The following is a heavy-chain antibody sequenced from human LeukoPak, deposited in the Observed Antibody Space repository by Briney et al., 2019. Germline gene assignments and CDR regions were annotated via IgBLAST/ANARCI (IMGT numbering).Heavy chain of an antibody. CDR3: ARGFYDFRSGSYYFDY. Sequence: GGSLRLSCAASGFTFSSYSMNWVRQAPGKGLEWVSYISTTSGAIYYADSVKGRFTISRDNAKNSLYLQMNSLRTEDTAVYYCARGFYDFRSGSYYFDYWGQGTLVTVSS. V-gene: IGHV3-48*01. J-gene: IGHJ4*02. CDR2: ISTTSGAI. D-gene: IGHD3-3*01. CDR1: GFTFSSYS.